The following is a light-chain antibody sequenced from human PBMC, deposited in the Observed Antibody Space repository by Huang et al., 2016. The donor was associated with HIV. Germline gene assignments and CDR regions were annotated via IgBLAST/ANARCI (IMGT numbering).Light chain of an antibody. V-gene: IGKV1-39*01. CDR1: QSFSSS. CDR2: AAS. CDR3: QQSDSTPYT. Sequence: DIQMTQSPSSLSASVGDRVTISCRSSQSFSSSLNWYQQRPGKAPKLLIYAASSLQSGAPSRVSGSGSGTDFSLTINSLQPEDFATYYCQQSDSTPYTFGQGTKLEIK. J-gene: IGKJ2*01.